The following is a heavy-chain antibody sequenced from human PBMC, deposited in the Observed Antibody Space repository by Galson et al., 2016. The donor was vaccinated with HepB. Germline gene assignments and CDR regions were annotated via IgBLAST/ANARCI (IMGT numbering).Heavy chain of an antibody. CDR3: ARGGGYYYDSSGYGPDYYYGMDV. V-gene: IGHV3-21*01. CDR2: ITTTSSYK. D-gene: IGHD3-22*01. Sequence: SLRLSCAASGFTFSSYSMNWVRQAPGRGLEWVSSITTTSSYKFYADSLKGRVSISRDNAKNSLYLQMSSLRVDDTAVYYCARGGGYYYDSSGYGPDYYYGMDVWGQGTTVTVSS. CDR1: GFTFSSYS. J-gene: IGHJ6*02.